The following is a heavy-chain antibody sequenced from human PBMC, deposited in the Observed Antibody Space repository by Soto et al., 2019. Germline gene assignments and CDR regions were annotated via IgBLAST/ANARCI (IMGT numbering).Heavy chain of an antibody. CDR2: IYYSGST. J-gene: IGHJ5*02. D-gene: IGHD3-9*01. V-gene: IGHV4-59*01. CDR3: ARDLGYYKNWFDP. Sequence: PSETLSLTCTVSSGSMSNYYWNWIRQPPGKGLEWIGYIYYSGSTTYNPSLKSRVTMSVDTSKNQFSLRLSSVTAADTAVYYCARDLGYYKNWFDPWGQGTLVTVSS. CDR1: SGSMSNYY.